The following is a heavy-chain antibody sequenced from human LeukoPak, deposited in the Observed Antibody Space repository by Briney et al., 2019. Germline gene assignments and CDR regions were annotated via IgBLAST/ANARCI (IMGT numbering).Heavy chain of an antibody. D-gene: IGHD4-17*01. CDR1: GFTFSSYG. Sequence: PGGSLRLSCAASGFTFSSYGMHWVRQAPGKGLEWVAVISYDGSNKYYADSVKGRFTISRDNSKNTLYLQMNSLRAEDTAVYYCAKDYDYGDYVYAFGIWGQGTMVTVSS. J-gene: IGHJ3*02. CDR2: ISYDGSNK. CDR3: AKDYDYGDYVYAFGI. V-gene: IGHV3-30*18.